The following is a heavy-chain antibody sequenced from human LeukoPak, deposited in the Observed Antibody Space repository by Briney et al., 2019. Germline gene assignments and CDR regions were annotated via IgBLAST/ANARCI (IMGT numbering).Heavy chain of an antibody. D-gene: IGHD6-13*01. CDR3: ARVSGSSSWSRPFDP. CDR2: IYTSGST. CDR1: GGSISSYY. J-gene: IGHJ5*02. V-gene: IGHV4-4*07. Sequence: SETLSLTCTVSGGSISSYYWSWIRQPAGKGLEWIGRIYTSGSTNYNPSLKSRVTMSVDTSKNQFSLKLSSVTAADTAVYYRARVSGSSSWSRPFDPWGQGTLVTVSS.